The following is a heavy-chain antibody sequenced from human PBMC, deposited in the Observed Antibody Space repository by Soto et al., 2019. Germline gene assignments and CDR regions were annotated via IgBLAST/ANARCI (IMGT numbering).Heavy chain of an antibody. J-gene: IGHJ6*03. CDR1: GGSISSSSYY. D-gene: IGHD3-16*01. Sequence: PSETLYLTCTVPGGSISSSSYYWGWIRQPPGKGLEWIGSIYYSGSTYYNPSLKSRVTISVDTSKNQFSLKLSSVTAADTAAYYCARGGAGGRRSSYYYYYYMDVWGKGTTVT. CDR2: IYYSGST. CDR3: ARGGAGGRRSSYYYYYYMDV. V-gene: IGHV4-39*01.